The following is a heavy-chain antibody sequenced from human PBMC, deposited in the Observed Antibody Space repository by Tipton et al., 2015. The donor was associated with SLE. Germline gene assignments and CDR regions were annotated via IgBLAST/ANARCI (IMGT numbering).Heavy chain of an antibody. J-gene: IGHJ6*02. Sequence: TLSLTCTVSHDSVNSNIYSWGWIRQPPGEGLEWIGSLSWTGSTFYNPSLRGRLTISRDTSKNQFSLRLSSVTAADTAVYYCARGAYVTVTGRGGYYTMDVWGQGATVIVSS. V-gene: IGHV4-39*07. CDR3: ARGAYVTVTGRGGYYTMDV. CDR1: HDSVNSNIYS. D-gene: IGHD6-19*01. CDR2: LSWTGST.